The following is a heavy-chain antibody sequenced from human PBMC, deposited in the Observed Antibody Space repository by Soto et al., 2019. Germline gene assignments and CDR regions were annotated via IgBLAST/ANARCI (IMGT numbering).Heavy chain of an antibody. J-gene: IGHJ4*02. D-gene: IGHD3-9*01. CDR3: ARDSHVLRYFDWLSHGY. CDR2: ISAYNGNT. V-gene: IGHV1-18*04. CDR1: GYTFTSYG. Sequence: ASVKVSCKASGYTFTSYGISWVRQAPGQGLEWMGWISAYNGNTNYAQKLQGRVTMTTDTSTSTAYMELRSLRSDDTAVYYCARDSHVLRYFDWLSHGYWGQGTPVTVSS.